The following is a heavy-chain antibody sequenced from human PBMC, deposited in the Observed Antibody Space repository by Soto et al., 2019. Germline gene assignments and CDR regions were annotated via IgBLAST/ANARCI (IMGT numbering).Heavy chain of an antibody. D-gene: IGHD3-10*01. CDR1: GFTFSNYA. Sequence: GGSLRLSXPASGFTFSNYAINWVRLAPGKRLEWVSSVIGSGVNVFYADSVKGRFTISRDNSKNTVYLEMNSLRADDTAEYFCAQGSAFECKGAICYPFDHWGRGTLVTVSS. CDR3: AQGSAFECKGAICYPFDH. V-gene: IGHV3-23*01. J-gene: IGHJ4*02. CDR2: VIGSGVNV.